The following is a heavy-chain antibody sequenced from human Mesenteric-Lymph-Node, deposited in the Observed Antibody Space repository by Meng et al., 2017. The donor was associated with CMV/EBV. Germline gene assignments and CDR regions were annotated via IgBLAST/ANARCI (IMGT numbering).Heavy chain of an antibody. CDR1: GFSFTTYA. Sequence: GESLKISCAASGFSFTTYAMSWVRQAPGKGLEWVSGISSGGGGTHYADSVKGRFTISRDNSKNTLYLQMSSLRAEDTAIYYCATADRGYYCATTSCPLQHWGQGTLVTVSS. CDR2: ISSGGGGT. CDR3: ATADRGYYCATTSCPLQH. J-gene: IGHJ1*01. D-gene: IGHD1-26*01. V-gene: IGHV3-23*01.